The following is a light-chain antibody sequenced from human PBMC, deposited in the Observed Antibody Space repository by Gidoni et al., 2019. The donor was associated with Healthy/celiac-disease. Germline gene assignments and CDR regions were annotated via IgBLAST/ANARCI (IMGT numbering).Light chain of an antibody. V-gene: IGKV1-39*01. CDR1: QSISSY. J-gene: IGKJ2*02. CDR3: QQSYSTPPCT. Sequence: IQMPQSPSSLSASVVDRVTITCRASQSISSYLNWYQQKPGKAPKLLIYAASSLQSGVPSRFSGSGSGTDCTRTSSSLQPEDLATYYCQQSYSTPPCTFGQGTKLEIK. CDR2: AAS.